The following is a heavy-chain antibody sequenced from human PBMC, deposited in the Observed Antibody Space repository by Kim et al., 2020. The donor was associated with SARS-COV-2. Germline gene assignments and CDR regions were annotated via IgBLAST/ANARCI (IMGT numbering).Heavy chain of an antibody. D-gene: IGHD1-1*01. CDR1: GFTFSSYA. V-gene: IGHV3-23*01. CDR2: IGSDGNT. CDR3: ARDAYHWTFEY. J-gene: IGHJ4*02. Sequence: GGSLRLSCAASGFTFSSYAMTWVRQAPGKGLEWVSGIGSDGNTHYAESVKGRFSISRDNSKNTLYLQMDSLRAEDTALYFCARDAYHWTFEYWGRGTLV.